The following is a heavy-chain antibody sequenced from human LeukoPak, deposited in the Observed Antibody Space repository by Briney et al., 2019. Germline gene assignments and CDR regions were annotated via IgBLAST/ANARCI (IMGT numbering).Heavy chain of an antibody. CDR3: ARLADYDSSGYFDY. Sequence: PGGSLRLSCAASGFTFGNYGMSWVRQAPGKGLEWVANIKRDGSEKYYVASVRGRFTISRDNAKNSLYLQMNSLRGEDTAVYYCARLADYDSSGYFDYWGQGTLVTVSS. V-gene: IGHV3-7*01. J-gene: IGHJ4*02. D-gene: IGHD3-22*01. CDR2: IKRDGSEK. CDR1: GFTFGNYG.